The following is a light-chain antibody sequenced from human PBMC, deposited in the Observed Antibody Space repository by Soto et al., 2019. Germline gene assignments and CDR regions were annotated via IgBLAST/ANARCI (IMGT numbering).Light chain of an antibody. CDR1: SSNIGSNY. CDR2: EVR. Sequence: QLVLTQPPSASGTPGQRVTISCSGSSSNIGSNYVYWYQQHPGKAPKLMIFEVRNRPSGVSNRFSGSKSGNTASLTISGLQAEDEADYYCSSYTSDNILYVFGTGTKLTVL. J-gene: IGLJ1*01. CDR3: SSYTSDNILYV. V-gene: IGLV2-14*01.